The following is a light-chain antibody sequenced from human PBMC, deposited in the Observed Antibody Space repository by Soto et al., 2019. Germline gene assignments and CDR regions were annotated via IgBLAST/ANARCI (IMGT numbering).Light chain of an antibody. CDR2: DGS. V-gene: IGLV2-23*03. CDR3: CSYAGSSTFVV. J-gene: IGLJ2*01. CDR1: NSDVGSYNL. Sequence: QSALTQPASVSGSPGQSITISCTGTNSDVGSYNLVSWYQQHPGKAPKLMIYDGSKRPSGVSHRFSGYKAGNTASLTISGLQAEDEAYYYCCSYAGSSTFVVFGGGTKLTVL.